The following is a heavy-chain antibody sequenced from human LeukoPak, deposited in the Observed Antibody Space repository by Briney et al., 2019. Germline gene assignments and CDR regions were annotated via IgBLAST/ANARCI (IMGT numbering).Heavy chain of an antibody. CDR3: ARETGYSSSWYGYYYMDV. J-gene: IGHJ6*03. CDR1: GYSISSGYY. CDR2: IYHSGST. D-gene: IGHD6-13*01. V-gene: IGHV4-38-2*02. Sequence: SETLSLTCTVSGYSISSGYYWGWIRQPPGKGLEWIGSIYHSGSTCYNPSLKSRVTISVDTSKNQFSLKLSSVTAADTAVYYCARETGYSSSWYGYYYMDVWGKGTTVTVSS.